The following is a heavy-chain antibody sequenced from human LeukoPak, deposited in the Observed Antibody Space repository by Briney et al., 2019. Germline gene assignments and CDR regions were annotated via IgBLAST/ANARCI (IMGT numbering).Heavy chain of an antibody. Sequence: GGSLRLSCAASGFTISNYWMNWVRQAPGKGLVWVSRINSDGSSTSYADSVKGRFTISRDKAKKTLYLQMNSLRAEDTAVYYCARDQGDLSIPIFGGGAFDIWGQATMVSVSS. CDR3: ARDQGDLSIPIFGGGAFDI. D-gene: IGHD3-3*01. CDR1: GFTISNYW. J-gene: IGHJ3*02. CDR2: INSDGSST. V-gene: IGHV3-74*01.